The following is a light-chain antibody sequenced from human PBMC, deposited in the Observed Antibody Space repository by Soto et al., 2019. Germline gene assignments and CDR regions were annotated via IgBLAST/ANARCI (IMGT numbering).Light chain of an antibody. CDR2: DNH. CDR3: AAWDVSLKGLV. CDR1: SSNIGINT. J-gene: IGLJ1*01. Sequence: QAVVTQPRSASGTPGQRVTFSCSGSSSNIGINTVNWYQQLPGTAPQLLISDNHRRPSGVPDRFSGSKSGTSASLAISGLQSEDEATYFCAAWDVSLKGLVFGTGTKVTVL. V-gene: IGLV1-44*01.